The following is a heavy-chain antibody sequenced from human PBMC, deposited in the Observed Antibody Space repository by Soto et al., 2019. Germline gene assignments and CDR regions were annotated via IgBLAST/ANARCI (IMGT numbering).Heavy chain of an antibody. J-gene: IGHJ4*02. CDR2: INPSSGAT. CDR3: EKDRQYGEYGYNFDY. D-gene: IGHD5-12*01. CDR1: GYHFVAYY. Sequence: DSVKVSFKASGYHFVAYYMHLVRQAPGQGLEWMGWINPSSGATNFAERFQGRVTMTSDTSISTFYMEIKRLNSDDTAVYFCEKDRQYGEYGYNFDYWGKGTLVTVSS. V-gene: IGHV1-2*02.